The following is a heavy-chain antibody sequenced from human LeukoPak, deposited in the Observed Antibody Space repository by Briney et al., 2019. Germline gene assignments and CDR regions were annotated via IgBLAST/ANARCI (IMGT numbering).Heavy chain of an antibody. CDR2: IRYDGSKK. Sequence: GGSLRLSCAASGFTFRSYGMHWVRQAPGKGLEWVTFIRYDGSKKYYADSVKGRFTISRDNSKNTLYLQMNSLRAEDTAVYYCARRAGGYSHSYDYWGQGTLVTVSS. D-gene: IGHD4-23*01. CDR1: GFTFRSYG. CDR3: ARRAGGYSHSYDY. V-gene: IGHV3-30*02. J-gene: IGHJ4*02.